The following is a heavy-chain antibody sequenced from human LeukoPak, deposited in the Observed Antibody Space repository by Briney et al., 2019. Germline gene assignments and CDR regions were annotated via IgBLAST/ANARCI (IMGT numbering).Heavy chain of an antibody. Sequence: ASVKVSCKASGYTFTTYYMHWVRQAPGQGLEWMGIINPSGGSTTYAQNFQGRVTMTRDTSTSTVYMELSILRSEDTAVYYCARDQRAYGSSYYYYAMDVWGQGTTVTASS. V-gene: IGHV1-46*01. J-gene: IGHJ6*02. CDR3: ARDQRAYGSSYYYYAMDV. CDR2: INPSGGST. D-gene: IGHD5-12*01. CDR1: GYTFTTYY.